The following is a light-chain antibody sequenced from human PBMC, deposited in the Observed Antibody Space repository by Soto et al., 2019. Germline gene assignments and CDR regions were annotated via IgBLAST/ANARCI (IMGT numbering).Light chain of an antibody. CDR3: QQFNNYPLT. J-gene: IGKJ4*01. V-gene: IGKV1D-13*01. CDR1: QGISSA. CDR2: DAS. Sequence: AIQLTQSPSSLSSSVGDRVTITCRASQGISSALAWYQKKPGKAPKLLIYDASSLESGVPSRFSGSGSGTDFTLTISSLQPEDFATYYCQQFNNYPLTFGGGTKV.